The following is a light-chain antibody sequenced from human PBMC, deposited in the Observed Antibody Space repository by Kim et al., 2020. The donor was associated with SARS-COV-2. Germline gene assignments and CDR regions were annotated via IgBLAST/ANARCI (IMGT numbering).Light chain of an antibody. CDR1: QSISTW. J-gene: IGKJ1*01. V-gene: IGKV1-5*01. Sequence: GDRVTITCRASQSISTWLAWYQQKPGKAPKLLIYDASSLESGVPSRFSGSGSETEFTLTISSPQPDDFATYYCQQYNSYWTFGQGTKV. CDR2: DAS. CDR3: QQYNSYWT.